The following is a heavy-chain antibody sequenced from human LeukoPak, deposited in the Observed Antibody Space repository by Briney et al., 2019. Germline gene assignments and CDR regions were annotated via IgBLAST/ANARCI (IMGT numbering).Heavy chain of an antibody. CDR1: GFIVSSNY. D-gene: IGHD3-16*01. CDR2: IYSGGST. V-gene: IGHV3-66*01. CDR3: ASNDYVWGSYSDY. Sequence: GGSLRLSCAASGFIVSSNYMSWVRQAPGKGLEWVSVIYSGGSTYYADSVKGRFTISRDNSKNTLYVQMNSLRAEDTAVYYCASNDYVWGSYSDYWGQGTLVTVSS. J-gene: IGHJ4*02.